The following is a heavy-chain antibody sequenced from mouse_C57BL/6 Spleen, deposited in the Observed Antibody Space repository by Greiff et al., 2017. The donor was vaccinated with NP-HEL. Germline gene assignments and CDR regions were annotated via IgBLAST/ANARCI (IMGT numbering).Heavy chain of an antibody. CDR2: INPNNGGT. Sequence: EVQLQQSGPELVKPGASVKIPCKASGYTFTDYNMDWVKQSHGKSLEWIGDINPNNGGTIYNQKFKGKATLTVDKYYSTAYMELRSLTSEDTAVYYCARVGYYGSSYGYWYFDVWGTGTTVTVSS. J-gene: IGHJ1*03. D-gene: IGHD1-1*01. CDR1: GYTFTDYN. V-gene: IGHV1-18*01. CDR3: ARVGYYGSSYGYWYFDV.